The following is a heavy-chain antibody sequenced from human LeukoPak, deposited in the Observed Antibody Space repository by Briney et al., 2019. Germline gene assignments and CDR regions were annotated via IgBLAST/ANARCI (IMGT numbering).Heavy chain of an antibody. J-gene: IGHJ5*02. CDR3: ARHDSYGPVNWFDP. CDR2: IYYSGTT. Sequence: SETLSLTCTVSGGSISSSSYYWGWIRQPPGKGLEWIGSIYYSGTTYYNPSLKSRVSISVDTSKNQFSLRLSSVTAADAAVYYCARHDSYGPVNWFDPRGQGTLVTVSS. V-gene: IGHV4-39*01. D-gene: IGHD3-10*01. CDR1: GGSISSSSYY.